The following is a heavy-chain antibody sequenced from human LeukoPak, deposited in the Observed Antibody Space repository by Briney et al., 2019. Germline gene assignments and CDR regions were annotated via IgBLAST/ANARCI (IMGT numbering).Heavy chain of an antibody. V-gene: IGHV3-23*01. CDR1: GFTFISYA. CDR3: AFVGHGDNPRVY. CDR2: ISNTGGST. Sequence: GGSLRLSCAASGFTFISYAMSWVRQAPGRGLEWVSGISNTGGSTYYADSVKGRFTISRDNSKNTLYLQMNSLRAEDTAVYYCAFVGHGDNPRVYWGQGTLVTVSS. J-gene: IGHJ4*02. D-gene: IGHD4-23*01.